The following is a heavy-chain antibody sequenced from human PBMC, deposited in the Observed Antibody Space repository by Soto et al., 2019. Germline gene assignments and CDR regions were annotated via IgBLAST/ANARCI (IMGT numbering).Heavy chain of an antibody. CDR3: ARGLYYDSSGYDY. J-gene: IGHJ4*02. Sequence: ASVKVSCKASGYTFTGYYMHWVRQAPGQGLEWMGWINPNSGGTNYAQKFQGWVTMTRDTSISTAYMELSRLRSDDTAVYYCARGLYYDSSGYDYWGQGTLVTVSS. CDR1: GYTFTGYY. CDR2: INPNSGGT. V-gene: IGHV1-2*04. D-gene: IGHD3-22*01.